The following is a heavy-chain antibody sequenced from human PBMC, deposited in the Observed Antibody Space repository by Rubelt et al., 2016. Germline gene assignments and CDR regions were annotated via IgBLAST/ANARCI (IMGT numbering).Heavy chain of an antibody. CDR2: ISGSGGST. J-gene: IGHJ6*02. CDR3: VRDLYGMAV. V-gene: IGHV3-23*01. CDR1: GFTFSTYG. Sequence: PGGSLRLSCAASGFTFSTYGMTWVRQAPGKGLEWVSAISGSGGSTYYADSVKGRFSISRDNSKNTLYLQMSSLRVEDTALYYCVRDLYGMAVWGQGTAVTVSS.